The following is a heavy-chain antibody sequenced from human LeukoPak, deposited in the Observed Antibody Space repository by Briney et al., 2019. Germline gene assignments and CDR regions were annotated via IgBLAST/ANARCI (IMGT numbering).Heavy chain of an antibody. J-gene: IGHJ4*02. CDR3: ASTGYSSGSFDY. V-gene: IGHV4-59*08. CDR2: IYYSGST. Sequence: PSETLSLTCTVSGGSISSYYWSWIRQPPGKGLEWIGYIYYSGSTNYNPSLKSRVTISVDTSKNQFSLKLSSVTAADTAVYYCASTGYSSGSFDYWGQGTLVTVSS. D-gene: IGHD6-19*01. CDR1: GGSISSYY.